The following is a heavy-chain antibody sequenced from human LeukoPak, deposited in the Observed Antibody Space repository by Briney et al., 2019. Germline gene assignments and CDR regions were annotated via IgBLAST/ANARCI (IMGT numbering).Heavy chain of an antibody. CDR1: GFTVSSNY. CDR2: IYSGGST. CDR3: ARDRYSSGEFNY. D-gene: IGHD6-19*01. V-gene: IGHV3-53*05. Sequence: GGSLRLSCAASGFTVSSNYMSWVRQAPGRGLEWVSVIYSGGSTYYADSVKGRFTISRDNSKNTLYLQMISLRAEDTAVYYCARDRYSSGEFNYWGQGTLVTVSS. J-gene: IGHJ4*02.